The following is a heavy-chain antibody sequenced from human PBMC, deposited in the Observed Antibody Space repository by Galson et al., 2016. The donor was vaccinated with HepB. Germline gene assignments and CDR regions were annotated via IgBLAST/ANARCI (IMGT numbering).Heavy chain of an antibody. CDR1: GFTFSRYA. CDR3: ARANWKYSAYYFDF. D-gene: IGHD1-7*01. J-gene: IGHJ4*02. V-gene: IGHV3-30-3*01. CDR2: ISYDGSNK. Sequence: SLRLSCAASGFTFSRYAMRWVRQAPGKGLEWVAVISYDGSNKYYADSVKGRFTISRDNSKNTVFVEMHSLRADDTGVYYCARANWKYSAYYFDFWGQGTLVTVSS.